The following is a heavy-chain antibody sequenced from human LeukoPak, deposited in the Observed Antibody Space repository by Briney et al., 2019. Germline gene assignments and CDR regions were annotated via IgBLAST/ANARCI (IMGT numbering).Heavy chain of an antibody. V-gene: IGHV3-21*01. CDR3: ARTGYSYGSFDY. CDR1: GFTLSSYS. D-gene: IGHD5-18*01. CDR2: ISSSSYI. J-gene: IGHJ4*02. Sequence: GGSLRLSCAASGFTLSSYSMNWVRQAPGKGLEWVSSISSSSYIYYADSVKGRFTISRDNAKNSLYLQMNSLRAEDTAVYYCARTGYSYGSFDYWAREPWSPSPQ.